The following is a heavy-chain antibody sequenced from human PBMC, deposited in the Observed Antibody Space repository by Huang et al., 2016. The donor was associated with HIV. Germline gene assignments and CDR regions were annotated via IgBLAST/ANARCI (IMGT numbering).Heavy chain of an antibody. CDR1: GFTVSTND. V-gene: IGHV3-53*01. CDR2: IYCGGTT. J-gene: IGHJ4*02. Sequence: EVQLVESGGGLIQPGGSLRLSCAASGFTVSTNDMTWVRQAPGKGLEWVSLIYCGGTTYYADSVKGRFTISRDDSENTLYLHMTSLRAGDTAVYYCAKEGDTGAALGYWGQGTLVTVS. CDR3: AKEGDTGAALGY. D-gene: IGHD2-8*02.